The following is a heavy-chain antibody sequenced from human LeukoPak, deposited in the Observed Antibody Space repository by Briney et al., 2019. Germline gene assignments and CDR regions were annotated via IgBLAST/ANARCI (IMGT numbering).Heavy chain of an antibody. CDR3: AKAGGRYSSSSVCNWFDP. CDR2: IKQDGSEK. Sequence: GGSLRLSCAASGFTFSSYWMSWVRQAPGKGLEWVANIKQDGSEKYYVDSVKGRFTISRDNAKNTLYLQINNLRAEDTAVYYCAKAGGRYSSSSVCNWFDPWGQGTLVTVSS. D-gene: IGHD6-6*01. V-gene: IGHV3-7*03. J-gene: IGHJ5*02. CDR1: GFTFSSYW.